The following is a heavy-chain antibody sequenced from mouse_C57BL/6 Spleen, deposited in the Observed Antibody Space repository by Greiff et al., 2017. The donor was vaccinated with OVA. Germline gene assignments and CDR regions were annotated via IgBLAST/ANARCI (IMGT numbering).Heavy chain of an antibody. Sequence: EVQLVESGGDLVKPGGSLKLSCAASGFTFSSYGMSWVRQTPDKRLEWVATISSGGSYTYYPDSVKGRFTISRDNAKNTLYLQMSSLKSEDTAVYYCAREVNGYFDYWGQGTTLTVSS. CDR3: AREVNGYFDY. J-gene: IGHJ2*01. CDR2: ISSGGSYT. CDR1: GFTFSSYG. V-gene: IGHV5-6*01. D-gene: IGHD2-2*01.